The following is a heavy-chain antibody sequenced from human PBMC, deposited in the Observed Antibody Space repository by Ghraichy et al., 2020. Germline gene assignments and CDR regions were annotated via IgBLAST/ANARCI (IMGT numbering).Heavy chain of an antibody. CDR3: VRPNPDWLGAFDL. D-gene: IGHD6-19*01. Sequence: GGSLRLSCAASGFSVSNLYMSWVRQAPGKGLEWVSTIYKGGATFYVDYVKGRFVIHRDSSKNTLFLQMNDLRGEDSSTYYCVRPNPDWLGAFDLWGQGTTVTVSS. V-gene: IGHV3-66*04. CDR1: GFSVSNLY. J-gene: IGHJ3*01. CDR2: IYKGGAT.